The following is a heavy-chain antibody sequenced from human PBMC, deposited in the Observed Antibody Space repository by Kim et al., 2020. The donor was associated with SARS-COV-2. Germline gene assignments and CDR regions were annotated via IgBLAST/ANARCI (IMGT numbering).Heavy chain of an antibody. CDR1: GFTFSSYS. J-gene: IGHJ6*02. Sequence: GGSLRLSCAASGFTFSSYSMNWVRQAPGKGLEWVSSISSSSSYIYYADSVKGRFTISRDNAKNSLYLQMNSLRAEDTAVYYCARDSDGSGSHNYYYYGMDVWGQGTTVTVSS. CDR2: ISSSSSYI. D-gene: IGHD3-10*01. V-gene: IGHV3-21*01. CDR3: ARDSDGSGSHNYYYYGMDV.